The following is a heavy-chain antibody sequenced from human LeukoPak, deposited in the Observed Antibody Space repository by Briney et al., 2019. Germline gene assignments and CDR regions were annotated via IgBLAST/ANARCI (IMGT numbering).Heavy chain of an antibody. Sequence: GGSLRLSCAASGFTFSSYAMSWVRQAPGKGLEWVSGISGSGGNTYYADSVKGRFTISTDNSKNTLYLQMNSLRAEDTAVYYCAKGSSGGYYDDHIFDYWGQGTLVTVSS. D-gene: IGHD3-22*01. V-gene: IGHV3-23*01. CDR1: GFTFSSYA. CDR2: ISGSGGNT. J-gene: IGHJ4*02. CDR3: AKGSSGGYYDDHIFDY.